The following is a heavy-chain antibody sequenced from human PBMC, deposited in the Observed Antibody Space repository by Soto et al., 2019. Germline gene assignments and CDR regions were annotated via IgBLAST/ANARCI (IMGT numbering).Heavy chain of an antibody. CDR3: ARSPEVVVAHDYGMDV. CDR2: IIPILGIA. V-gene: IGHV1-69*02. J-gene: IGHJ6*02. Sequence: QVQLVQSGAEVKKPGSSVKVSCKASGGTFSSYTISWVRQAPGQGLEWMGRIIPILGIANYAQKFQGRVTITADKSTSTAYMELSSLRSEDTAVYYCARSPEVVVAHDYGMDVWGQGTTVTVSS. CDR1: GGTFSSYT. D-gene: IGHD2-15*01.